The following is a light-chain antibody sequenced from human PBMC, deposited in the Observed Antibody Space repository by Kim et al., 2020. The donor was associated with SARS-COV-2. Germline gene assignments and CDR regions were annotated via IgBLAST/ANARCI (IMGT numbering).Light chain of an antibody. J-gene: IGKJ1*01. CDR3: QQYNNWPPWR. Sequence: EIVMTQSPATLSVSPGERATLSCRASQSVGSNLAWYQQKPGQAPRLLIYGASTRATGIPARFSGSGSGTEFTLTISSLQSEDFAVYYCQQYNNWPPWRVGQETKV. V-gene: IGKV3-15*01. CDR1: QSVGSN. CDR2: GAS.